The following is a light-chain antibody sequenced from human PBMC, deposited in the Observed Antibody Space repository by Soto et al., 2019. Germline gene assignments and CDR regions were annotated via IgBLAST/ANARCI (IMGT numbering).Light chain of an antibody. J-gene: IGLJ2*01. Sequence: QSALTQPASVSGSPGQSITISCTGTSSDVGRYNLVSWYQQYPGKAPKLRIYEVSKRPSGVSNRFSGSKSGNTASLTISGLQAEDEADYYCCSYGGSRGVVFGAGTKLTVL. V-gene: IGLV2-23*02. CDR2: EVS. CDR1: SSDVGRYNL. CDR3: CSYGGSRGVV.